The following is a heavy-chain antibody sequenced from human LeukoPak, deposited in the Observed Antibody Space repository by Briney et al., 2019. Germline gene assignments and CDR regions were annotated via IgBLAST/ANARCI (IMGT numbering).Heavy chain of an antibody. Sequence: SETLSLTCAVYGGSFSPYYWSWIRQPPGKGLEWIGNIYHSGSTYYNPSLKSRVTISVDTSKNQFSLNLTSVTAADTAVYYCARRQSGYRDYWGQGTLVTVSS. V-gene: IGHV4-34*01. D-gene: IGHD3-22*01. CDR1: GGSFSPYY. CDR3: ARRQSGYRDY. J-gene: IGHJ4*02. CDR2: IYHSGST.